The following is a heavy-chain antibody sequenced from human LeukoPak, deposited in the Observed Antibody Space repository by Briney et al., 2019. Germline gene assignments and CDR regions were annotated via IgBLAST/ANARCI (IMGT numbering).Heavy chain of an antibody. Sequence: PGGSLRLSCAASGFTFNTYYMSWVRQAPGKGLEWVANINQDGSEKYYLDSVKGRFTISRDNARNSLYLQMNSLRADDTSVYYCARDRARDDSRRRYQDTDDDYWGQGTLVTVSS. CDR1: GFTFNTYY. V-gene: IGHV3-7*01. CDR3: ARDRARDDSRRRYQDTDDDY. D-gene: IGHD3-22*01. CDR2: INQDGSEK. J-gene: IGHJ4*02.